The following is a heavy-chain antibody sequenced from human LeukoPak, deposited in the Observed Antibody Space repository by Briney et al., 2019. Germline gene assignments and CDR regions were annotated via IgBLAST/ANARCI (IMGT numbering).Heavy chain of an antibody. CDR2: ISDSGNT. D-gene: IGHD3-22*01. CDR3: VRVTYYYESTAYYYRQ. Sequence: SETLSLTCTVSGGSIRSNYWSWIRQPPGKGLEWIGCISDSGNTNYIPSLKSRVSISVDSSKNQLSLRLSSVTAADTAVYYCVRVTYYYESTAYYYRQWGQGTLVTVSS. J-gene: IGHJ4*02. V-gene: IGHV4-59*01. CDR1: GGSIRSNY.